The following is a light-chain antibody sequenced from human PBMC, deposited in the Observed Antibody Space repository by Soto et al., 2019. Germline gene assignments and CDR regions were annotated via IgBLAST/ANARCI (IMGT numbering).Light chain of an antibody. Sequence: ELVMTQSPATLSLSPGERATLSCRASQSVSSNVAWYQQKPALAPRLLIFRTYTRASSVPARFSGSGSGTEFALTTSRLEHQEFAVDYCQQYETSPWTFGQGTKVDIK. CDR2: RTY. CDR3: QQYETSPWT. J-gene: IGKJ1*01. CDR1: QSVSSN. V-gene: IGKV3-15*01.